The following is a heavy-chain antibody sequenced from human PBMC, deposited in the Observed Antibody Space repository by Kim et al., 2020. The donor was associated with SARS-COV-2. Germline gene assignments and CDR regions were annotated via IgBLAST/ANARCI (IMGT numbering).Heavy chain of an antibody. V-gene: IGHV3-9*01. CDR3: AKGRYSSGWYPFDY. CDR1: GFTFDDYA. Sequence: GGSLRLSCAASGFTFDDYAMHWVRQAPGKGLEWVSGISWNSGSIGYADSVKGRFTISRDNAKNSLYLQMNSLRAEDTALYYCAKGRYSSGWYPFDYWGQG. J-gene: IGHJ4*02. CDR2: ISWNSGSI. D-gene: IGHD6-19*01.